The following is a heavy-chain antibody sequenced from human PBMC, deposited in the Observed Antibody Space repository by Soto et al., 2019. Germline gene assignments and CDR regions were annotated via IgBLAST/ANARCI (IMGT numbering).Heavy chain of an antibody. CDR3: ATSIRLYNWNYEAFDI. J-gene: IGHJ3*02. D-gene: IGHD1-7*01. Sequence: ASVKVSCKVSVYTLPQLSMHWVRQAPAKGLEWMGGYDPEDGETIYAQKFQGRVTMTEDTSTDTAYMELSTLSSEDTAVYYCATSIRLYNWNYEAFDIWGQGTMVTVSS. CDR2: YDPEDGET. V-gene: IGHV1-24*01. CDR1: VYTLPQLS.